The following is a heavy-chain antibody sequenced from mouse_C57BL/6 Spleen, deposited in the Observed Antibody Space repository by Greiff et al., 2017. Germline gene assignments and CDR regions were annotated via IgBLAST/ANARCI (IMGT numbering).Heavy chain of an antibody. J-gene: IGHJ1*03. CDR1: GYTFTEYA. CDR2: FYPGSGST. Sequence: VQLQQSGAELVKPGASVKLSCKASGYTFTEYAIHWVQQRSGQSLEWIGWFYPGSGSTKYNEKFKDTSTFSADKSTSTLYMELSRVTSEDTAVYYCARHEATTTNSWDFDVWGTGTTVTVSS. V-gene: IGHV1-62-2*01. CDR3: ARHEATTTNSWDFDV. D-gene: IGHD4-1*01.